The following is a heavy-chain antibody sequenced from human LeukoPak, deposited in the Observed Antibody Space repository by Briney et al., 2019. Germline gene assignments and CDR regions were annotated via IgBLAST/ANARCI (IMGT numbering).Heavy chain of an antibody. Sequence: SETLTLTCTVSGGSISSYYWSWIRQPAGKGLEWIGRIYTSGSTNYNPSLKSRVTMSVDTSKNQFSLKLSSVTAADTAVYYCARDLIQYNWNDAGAFDIWGQGTMVTVSS. D-gene: IGHD1-1*01. J-gene: IGHJ3*02. V-gene: IGHV4-4*07. CDR3: ARDLIQYNWNDAGAFDI. CDR2: IYTSGST. CDR1: GGSISSYY.